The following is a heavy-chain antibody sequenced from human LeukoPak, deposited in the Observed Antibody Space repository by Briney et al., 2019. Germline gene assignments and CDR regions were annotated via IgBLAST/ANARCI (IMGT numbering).Heavy chain of an antibody. D-gene: IGHD3-3*01. Sequence: PSETLSLTCGVSGGSVTSTNWWTWVRQPPGKGLEWIGEVHLDGRTNYNPSLKSRLTMSVDLSENHVSLKLTSVTAADTAVYYCAREGGFYRPLDYSGQGTLVTVSS. CDR3: AREGGFYRPLDY. V-gene: IGHV4-4*02. J-gene: IGHJ4*02. CDR2: VHLDGRT. CDR1: GGSVTSTNW.